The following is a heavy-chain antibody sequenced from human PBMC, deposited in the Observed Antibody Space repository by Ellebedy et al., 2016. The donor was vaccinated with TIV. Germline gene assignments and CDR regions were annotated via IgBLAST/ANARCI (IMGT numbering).Heavy chain of an antibody. CDR1: EFTVSSNY. J-gene: IGHJ4*02. V-gene: IGHV3-53*01. D-gene: IGHD3-22*01. Sequence: PGGSLRLSCAASEFTVSSNYMSWVRQAPGKGLEWVSLIYGDGSAYYADSVKGRFTISRDDSKNTLYLQMNSLRAEDTAVYYCARREFYDSSAYLRDYWGQGTLVTVSS. CDR2: IYGDGSA. CDR3: ARREFYDSSAYLRDY.